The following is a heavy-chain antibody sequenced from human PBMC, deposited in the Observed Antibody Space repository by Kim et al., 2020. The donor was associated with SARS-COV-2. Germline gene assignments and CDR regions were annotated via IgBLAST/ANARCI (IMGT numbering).Heavy chain of an antibody. J-gene: IGHJ4*02. V-gene: IGHV4-34*01. D-gene: IGHD3-9*01. CDR2: INHSGST. CDR3: ARVGYDILTGYFAFDY. CDR1: GGSFSGYY. Sequence: SETLSLTCAVYGGSFSGYYWSWIRQPPGKGLEWIREINHSGSTNYNPSLKSRVTISVDTSKNQFSLKLSSVTAADTAVYYCARVGYDILTGYFAFDYWGQGTLVTVSS.